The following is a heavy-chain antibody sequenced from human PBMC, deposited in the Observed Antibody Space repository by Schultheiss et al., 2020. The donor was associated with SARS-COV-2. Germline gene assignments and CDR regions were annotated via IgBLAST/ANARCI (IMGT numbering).Heavy chain of an antibody. CDR2: ISYDGSNK. CDR3: ARGIGARRGITGTTRGDDAFDI. V-gene: IGHV3-30*05. D-gene: IGHD1-14*01. J-gene: IGHJ3*02. CDR1: GFTFSSYS. Sequence: GGSLRLSCAASGFTFSSYSMNWVRQAPGKGLEWVAVISYDGSNKYYADSVKGRFTISRDNSKNTLYLQMNSLRAEDTAVYYCARGIGARRGITGTTRGDDAFDIWGQGTMVTVSS.